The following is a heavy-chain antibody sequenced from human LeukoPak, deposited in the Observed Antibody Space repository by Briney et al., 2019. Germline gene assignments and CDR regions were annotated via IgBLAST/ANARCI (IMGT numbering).Heavy chain of an antibody. J-gene: IGHJ4*02. CDR3: AKDRVAKPGYSSRHRFHYFDY. D-gene: IGHD6-13*01. Sequence: GGSLRLSCAASGFTFSSYGMHWVRQAPGKGLEWVAFIRYDGSNKYYADSVKGRFTISRDNSKNTLYLQMNSLRAEDTAVYYCAKDRVAKPGYSSRHRFHYFDYWGQGTLVTVSS. V-gene: IGHV3-30*02. CDR1: GFTFSSYG. CDR2: IRYDGSNK.